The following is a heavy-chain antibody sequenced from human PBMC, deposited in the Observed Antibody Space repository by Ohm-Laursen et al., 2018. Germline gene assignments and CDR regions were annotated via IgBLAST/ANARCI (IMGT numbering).Heavy chain of an antibody. Sequence: ASVKVSCKASGYTFTSYDINWVRQATGQGLEWMGWMNPNSGNTGYAQKFQGRVTMTRNTSIITAYMELSSLRSEDTSVYYCARDPGDFWSGYYSNAFDIWGQGTMVTVSS. CDR2: MNPNSGNT. V-gene: IGHV1-8*01. CDR1: GYTFTSYD. CDR3: ARDPGDFWSGYYSNAFDI. J-gene: IGHJ3*02. D-gene: IGHD3-3*01.